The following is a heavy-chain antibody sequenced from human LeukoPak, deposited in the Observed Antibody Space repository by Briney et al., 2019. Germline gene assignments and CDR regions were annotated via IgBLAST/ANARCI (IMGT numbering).Heavy chain of an antibody. J-gene: IGHJ4*02. Sequence: PGGSLRLSCAASGFTFSSYAMSWVRQAPGKGLEWVANIKQDGSEKYYVDSVKGRFTISRDNAKNSLYLQMNSLRAEDTAVYYCARDPTTVTPSLDYWGQGTLVTVSS. CDR2: IKQDGSEK. V-gene: IGHV3-7*03. CDR1: GFTFSSYA. D-gene: IGHD4-17*01. CDR3: ARDPTTVTPSLDY.